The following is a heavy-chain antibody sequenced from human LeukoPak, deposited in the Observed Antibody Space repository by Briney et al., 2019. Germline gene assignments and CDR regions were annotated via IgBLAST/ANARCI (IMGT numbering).Heavy chain of an antibody. CDR3: ARDQLFPVDP. V-gene: IGHV1-58*02. CDR2: IVVGSGNT. D-gene: IGHD3-10*01. CDR1: GFTFTSSA. J-gene: IGHJ5*02. Sequence: SVKVSCKASGFTFTSSAMQWVRQARGQRLEWIGWIVVGSGNTNYAQKFQGRVTITADKSTSTAYMELSSLRSEDTAVYYCARDQLFPVDPWGQGTLVTVSS.